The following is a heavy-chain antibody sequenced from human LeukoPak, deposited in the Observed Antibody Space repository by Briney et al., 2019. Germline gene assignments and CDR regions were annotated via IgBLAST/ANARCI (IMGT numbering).Heavy chain of an antibody. J-gene: IGHJ4*02. CDR1: GFTFDSYA. CDR2: IAAGGGGI. CDR3: ARKVGDY. V-gene: IGHV3-23*01. Sequence: SGGSLRLSCAASGFTFDSYALTWVRQAPGKGLEWVSVIAAGGGGIQYADSVKGRFTISRDNAKNSLYLEMNSLRVEDTALYYCARKVGDYWGQGTLVTVSS. D-gene: IGHD3-10*01.